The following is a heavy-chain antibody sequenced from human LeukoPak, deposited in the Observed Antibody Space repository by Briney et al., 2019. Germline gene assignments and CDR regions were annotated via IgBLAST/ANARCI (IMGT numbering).Heavy chain of an antibody. CDR1: GFTFTNYD. Sequence: PGGSLRLSCAASGFTFTNYDMSWVRQAPGKGLEWVSAISGSGGSTFYADSVKGRFAISGDNSKNTLFLQMNSLRAEDTAVYYCAKDTAASHFGDYWGQGTLGTVSS. CDR3: AKDTAASHFGDY. CDR2: ISGSGGST. D-gene: IGHD2-21*02. J-gene: IGHJ4*02. V-gene: IGHV3-23*01.